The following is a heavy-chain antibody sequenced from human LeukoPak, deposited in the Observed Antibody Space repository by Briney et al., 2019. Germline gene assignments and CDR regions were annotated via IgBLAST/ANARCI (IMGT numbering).Heavy chain of an antibody. V-gene: IGHV1-2*06. CDR3: ARSRSNSFDP. CDR2: INPNSGGT. Sequence: GASVKVSCKASGYTFTGYYMHWVRQAPGQGLEWMARINPNSGGTNYAQKFQGRVTVTRDTSISTAYMELSRLRSGDTAVYYCARSRSNSFDPWGQGTLVTVSS. J-gene: IGHJ5*02. CDR1: GYTFTGYY.